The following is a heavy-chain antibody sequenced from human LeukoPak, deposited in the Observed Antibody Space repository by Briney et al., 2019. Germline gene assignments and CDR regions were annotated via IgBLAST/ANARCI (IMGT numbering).Heavy chain of an antibody. CDR3: ARGIGQLVPEAD. J-gene: IGHJ4*02. Sequence: GASVKVSCKASGYTFTSYDISWVRQATGQGLEWMGWMNPNSGGTNYAQKFQGRVTMTRDTSISTAYMELSRLRSDDTAVYYCARGIGQLVPEADWGQGTLVTVSS. CDR2: MNPNSGGT. D-gene: IGHD6-13*01. V-gene: IGHV1-2*02. CDR1: GYTFTSYD.